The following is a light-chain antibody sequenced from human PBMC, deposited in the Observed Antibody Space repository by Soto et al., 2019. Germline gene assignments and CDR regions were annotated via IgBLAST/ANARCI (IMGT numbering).Light chain of an antibody. V-gene: IGLV1-44*01. CDR3: AAWDDSLNGVV. CDR2: SNN. J-gene: IGLJ2*01. CDR1: SSNIGSNT. Sequence: QSVLTQPPSASGTPGQRVTISCSGSSSNIGSNTVNWYQQLPGTAPKLLIYSNNHRPSGVPDRFSGSKSGTSASLVISGLQSEDEADYYCAAWDDSLNGVVFGGGTKLTVL.